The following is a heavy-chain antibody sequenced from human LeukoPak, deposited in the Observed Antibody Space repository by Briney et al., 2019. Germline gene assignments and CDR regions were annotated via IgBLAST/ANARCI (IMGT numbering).Heavy chain of an antibody. J-gene: IGHJ4*02. V-gene: IGHV4-59*08. D-gene: IGHD3-10*01. Sequence: PSETLSLTCTVSGGSISSYYWSWIRQPPGKGLEWIGYIYYSGSTNYNPSLKSRVTISVDTSKNQFSLKLSSVTAADTAVYYCARHRGPRWFGEPQTPLFDYWGQGTLVTVSS. CDR3: ARHRGPRWFGEPQTPLFDY. CDR2: IYYSGST. CDR1: GGSISSYY.